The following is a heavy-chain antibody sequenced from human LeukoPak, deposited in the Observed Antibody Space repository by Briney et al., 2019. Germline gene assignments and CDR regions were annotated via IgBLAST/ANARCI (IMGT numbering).Heavy chain of an antibody. CDR2: ILYGGST. D-gene: IGHD4-17*01. Sequence: PSPTLSPTRTLSGGSISIGGYYWSWLRQSPWKGPEWIGSILYGGSTRYNPSLKRRVTISVDTTKNQFSLTLSSVTAADTAVYYCATHAYGDYWYFQLWGRGSLVAASS. CDR1: GGSISIGGYY. J-gene: IGHJ2*01. V-gene: IGHV4-39*07. CDR3: ATHAYGDYWYFQL.